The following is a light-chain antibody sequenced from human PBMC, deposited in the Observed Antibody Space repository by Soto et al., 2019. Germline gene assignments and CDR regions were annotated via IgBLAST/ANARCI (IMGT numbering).Light chain of an antibody. Sequence: MVSQSPATLSVSPGAGSALSCRASQSVRAKLAWYQQKPGQAPRLLIHAASRMQTGFPARFSGSGSGTDFSLTISSLQSEDFAVYYCQHSDNWPWTYGQGTKVDI. V-gene: IGKV3-15*01. CDR1: QSVRAK. J-gene: IGKJ1*01. CDR2: AAS. CDR3: QHSDNWPWT.